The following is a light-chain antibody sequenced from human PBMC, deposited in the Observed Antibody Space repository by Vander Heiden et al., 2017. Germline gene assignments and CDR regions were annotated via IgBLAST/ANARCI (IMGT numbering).Light chain of an antibody. CDR1: RSVFYSSNNNNY. V-gene: IGKV4-1*01. CDR2: WAS. Sequence: IVVTHPPAPLAPVLAERATINCKCSRSVFYSSNNNNYLAWYQQRPGQPPKLLIYWASTRESGVPDRFSGSGSGTEFTLTISRLQAEDVAVYYCQQDYRSLLTFGGGTKVEIK. J-gene: IGKJ4*01. CDR3: QQDYRSLLT.